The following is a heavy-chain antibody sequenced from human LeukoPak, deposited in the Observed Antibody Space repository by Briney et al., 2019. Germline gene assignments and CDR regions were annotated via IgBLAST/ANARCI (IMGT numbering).Heavy chain of an antibody. V-gene: IGHV3-21*01. J-gene: IGHJ3*02. Sequence: GGSLRLSCAASGFTFSSYSMNWVRQAPGKGLEWVSSISSSSSYIYYADSVKGRFTISRDNAKNSLYLQMNSLRAEDTAVYYCAKGGGRPLDDAFDIWGQGTAVTVSS. D-gene: IGHD1-1*01. CDR2: ISSSSSYI. CDR3: AKGGGRPLDDAFDI. CDR1: GFTFSSYS.